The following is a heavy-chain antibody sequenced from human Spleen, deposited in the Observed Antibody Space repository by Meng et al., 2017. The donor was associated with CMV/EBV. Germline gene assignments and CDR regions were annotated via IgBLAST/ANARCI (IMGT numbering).Heavy chain of an antibody. Sequence: SVKVSCKASGGTFSSYAISWVRQAPGQGLEWMGGIIPIFGTANYAQKFQGRVTITTDESTSTAYIELSSLRSEDTAVYYCASSAARDYYYYGMDVWGQGTTVTVSS. CDR3: ASSAARDYYYYGMDV. D-gene: IGHD6-6*01. CDR2: IIPIFGTA. CDR1: GGTFSSYA. J-gene: IGHJ6*02. V-gene: IGHV1-69*05.